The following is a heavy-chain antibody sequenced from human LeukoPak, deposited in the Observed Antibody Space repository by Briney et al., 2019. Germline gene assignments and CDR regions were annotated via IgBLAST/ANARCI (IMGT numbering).Heavy chain of an antibody. Sequence: PGGSLRLSCAGSGFTLRSYWMNWVRQAPGKGLEWVAFIRYDGSNKYYADSVKGRFTISRDNSKNTVYLQMNSLRAEDTAVFYCTTDDISVAGTGGYWGQGTLVTVSS. CDR3: TTDDISVAGTGGY. CDR1: GFTLRSYW. J-gene: IGHJ4*02. D-gene: IGHD6-19*01. V-gene: IGHV3-30*02. CDR2: IRYDGSNK.